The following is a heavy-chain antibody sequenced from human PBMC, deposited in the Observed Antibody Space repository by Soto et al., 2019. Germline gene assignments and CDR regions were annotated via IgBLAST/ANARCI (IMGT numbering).Heavy chain of an antibody. Sequence: GESLKISCKASGYSFTTYWIAWVRQMPGKGLEWMGIINPGDSDIRYSASFQGQVTISADNSISTAYLQWSSLKASDTAMYYCARHEQYYYYYYGMDVWGQGTAVTVSS. CDR1: GYSFTTYW. CDR2: INPGDSDI. V-gene: IGHV5-51*01. J-gene: IGHJ6*02. CDR3: ARHEQYYYYYYGMDV. D-gene: IGHD4-4*01.